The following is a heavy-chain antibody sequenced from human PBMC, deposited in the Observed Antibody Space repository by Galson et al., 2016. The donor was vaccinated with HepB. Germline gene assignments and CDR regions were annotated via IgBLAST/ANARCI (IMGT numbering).Heavy chain of an antibody. Sequence: SLRLSCAASGFTFSNYWMHWVRQAPGKGLVWVSRINDDGTNTNYADSVKGRFTISRDNAKNTLYLQMNSLRADDTAVNYCARWSSGLSWGQGTLVTVSS. CDR2: INDDGTNT. CDR3: ARWSSGLS. CDR1: GFTFSNYW. V-gene: IGHV3-74*01. J-gene: IGHJ4*02. D-gene: IGHD6-19*01.